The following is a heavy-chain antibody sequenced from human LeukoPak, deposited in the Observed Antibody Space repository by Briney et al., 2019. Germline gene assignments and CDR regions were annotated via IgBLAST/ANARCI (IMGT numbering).Heavy chain of an antibody. J-gene: IGHJ4*02. CDR3: ARGDGYNEN. CDR2: IYHSGST. CDR1: GYSISSGYY. V-gene: IGHV4-38-2*02. Sequence: SETLSLTCTVSGYSISSGYYWGWIRQPPGKGLEWIGSIYHSGSTYYNPSLKSRVTISVDTSKNQFSLKLSSVTAADTAVYYCARGDGYNENWGQGTLVTVSS. D-gene: IGHD5-24*01.